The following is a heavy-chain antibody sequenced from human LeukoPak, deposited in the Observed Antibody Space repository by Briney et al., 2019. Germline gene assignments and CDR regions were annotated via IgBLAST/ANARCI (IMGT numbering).Heavy chain of an antibody. CDR2: IYPDDSDT. V-gene: IGHV5-51*01. D-gene: IGHD2-8*01. J-gene: IGHJ6*03. CDR1: GYSFTSYW. CDR3: ARHGHCTNGVCYSDYYYYMDV. Sequence: GESLKISCXGSGYSFTSYWIGWVRQMPGKGLEWMEIIYPDDSDTRYSPSFEGQVIISVDKSISTAYLQWSSLKASDTATYYCARHGHCTNGVCYSDYYYYMDVWGKGTTVTVSS.